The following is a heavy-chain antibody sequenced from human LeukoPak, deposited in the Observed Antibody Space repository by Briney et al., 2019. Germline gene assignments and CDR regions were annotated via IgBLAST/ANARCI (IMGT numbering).Heavy chain of an antibody. V-gene: IGHV4-59*08. Sequence: SETLSLTWTVSGGSISSYSWSWIRQPPGKGLEWIGSIYYSGSTNYNPSLKSRVTMSVDTSKNQFSLKLSSVTAADTAVYYCARHGGESIVAMILHAFDIWGQGTMVTVSS. D-gene: IGHD5-12*01. CDR1: GGSISSYS. CDR3: ARHGGESIVAMILHAFDI. J-gene: IGHJ3*02. CDR2: IYYSGST.